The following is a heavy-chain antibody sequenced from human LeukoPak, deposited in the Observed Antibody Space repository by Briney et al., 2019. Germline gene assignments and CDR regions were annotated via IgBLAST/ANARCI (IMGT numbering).Heavy chain of an antibody. CDR1: GGSISSSSSY. CDR3: ARDSGYSGYDFQWGYYYDSSGYGSFDY. V-gene: IGHV4-39*02. D-gene: IGHD3-22*01. CDR2: IYYSGSS. J-gene: IGHJ4*02. Sequence: PSETLSLTCSVSGGSISSSSSYWGWIRQPPGKGLEWIGSIYYSGSSFDNPALKSRVTISVDTSKNQFSLRLSSVTAADTAVHYCARDSGYSGYDFQWGYYYDSSGYGSFDYWGQGTLVTVSS.